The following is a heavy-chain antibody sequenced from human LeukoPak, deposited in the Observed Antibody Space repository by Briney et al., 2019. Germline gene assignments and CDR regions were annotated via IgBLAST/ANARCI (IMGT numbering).Heavy chain of an antibody. D-gene: IGHD2-2*01. J-gene: IGHJ3*02. V-gene: IGHV4-34*01. Sequence: PSETLSLTCAVYGGSFSGYYWSWIRQPPGKGLEWIGEINHSGSTNYNPSLKSRVTISVDTSKNQFSLKLSSVTAADTAVYYCARALGYCSSTSCSDMGYDAFDIWGQGTMVTVSS. CDR3: ARALGYCSSTSCSDMGYDAFDI. CDR2: INHSGST. CDR1: GGSFSGYY.